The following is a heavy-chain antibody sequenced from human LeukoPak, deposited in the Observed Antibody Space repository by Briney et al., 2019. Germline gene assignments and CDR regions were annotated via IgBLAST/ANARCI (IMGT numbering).Heavy chain of an antibody. J-gene: IGHJ6*03. CDR2: IWYDGSNK. CDR3: ARRCRPYYYYYMDV. D-gene: IGHD2-2*01. V-gene: IGHV3-33*01. Sequence: GRSLRLSCAASGFTFSSYGMHWVRQAPGKGLEWVAVIWYDGSNKYYADSVKGRFTISRDNSKNTLYLQMNSLRAEDTAVYYCARRCRPYYYYYMDVWGKGTTVTVSS. CDR1: GFTFSSYG.